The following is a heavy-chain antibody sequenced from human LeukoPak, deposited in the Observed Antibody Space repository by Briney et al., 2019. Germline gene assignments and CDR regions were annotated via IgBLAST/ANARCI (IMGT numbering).Heavy chain of an antibody. D-gene: IGHD1-26*01. CDR1: GFTFSSYA. J-gene: IGHJ6*02. CDR3: AKGATPVGYYYGMDV. Sequence: GGSLRLSCAASGFTFSSYAMSWVRQAPGKGLEWVSAISGSGGSTYYADSVKGRFTISRDNSKNTLYLQMNSLRAEDTAVYSCAKGATPVGYYYGMDVWGQGTTVTVSS. CDR2: ISGSGGST. V-gene: IGHV3-23*01.